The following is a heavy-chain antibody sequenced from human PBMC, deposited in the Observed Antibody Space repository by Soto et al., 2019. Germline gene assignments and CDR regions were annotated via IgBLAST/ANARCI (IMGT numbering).Heavy chain of an antibody. V-gene: IGHV1-18*01. D-gene: IGHD3-16*01. J-gene: IGHJ5*02. CDR2: ISAYNGNT. CDR1: GYTFTSYG. Sequence: ASVKVSCKASGYTFTSYGISWVRQAPGQGLEWMGWISAYNGNTNYAQKLQGRVTMTTDTSTSTAYMELSSLTSEDTAVYYCATMIRGLIHWLDPWGQGTLVTVSS. CDR3: ATMIRGLIHWLDP.